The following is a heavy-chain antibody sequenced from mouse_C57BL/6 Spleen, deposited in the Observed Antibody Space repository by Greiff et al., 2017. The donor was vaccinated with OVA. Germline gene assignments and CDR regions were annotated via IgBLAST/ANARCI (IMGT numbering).Heavy chain of an antibody. CDR3: AREVDGYFFDY. J-gene: IGHJ2*01. Sequence: EVKLVESEGGLVQPGSSMKLSCTASGFTFSDYYMAWVRQVPEKGLEWVANINYDGSSTYYLDSLKSRFIISRDNAKNILYLQMSSLKSEDTATYYCAREVDGYFFDYWGQGTTLTVSS. V-gene: IGHV5-16*01. CDR2: INYDGSST. CDR1: GFTFSDYY. D-gene: IGHD2-3*01.